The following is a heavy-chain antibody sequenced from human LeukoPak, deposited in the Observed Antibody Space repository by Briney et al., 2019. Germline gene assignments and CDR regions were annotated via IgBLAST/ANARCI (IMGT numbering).Heavy chain of an antibody. Sequence: SETLSLTCTVSGGSISSYYWSWIRQPPGKGLEWIGHIYYSGSTNYNPSLKSRVTISVDTSKNQFSLKLSSVTAADTAVYYCARGDVLRYFGWLFSGAHYYYYMDVWGKGTTVTVSS. CDR2: IYYSGST. CDR1: GGSISSYY. V-gene: IGHV4-59*01. D-gene: IGHD3-9*01. J-gene: IGHJ6*03. CDR3: ARGDVLRYFGWLFSGAHYYYYMDV.